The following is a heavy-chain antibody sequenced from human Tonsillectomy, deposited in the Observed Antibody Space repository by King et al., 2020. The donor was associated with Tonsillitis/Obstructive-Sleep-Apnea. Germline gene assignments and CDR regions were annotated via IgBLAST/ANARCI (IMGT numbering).Heavy chain of an antibody. CDR2: INPSGGST. CDR3: ARSGSPSNYYYYYMDV. CDR1: GYTFTTYY. D-gene: IGHD6-6*01. J-gene: IGHJ6*03. V-gene: IGHV1-46*01. Sequence: QLVQSGAEVKKPGASVKVSCKASGYTFTTYYMHWVRQAPGQGLEWMGIINPSGGSTSYPQKFQGRVTMTRDTSTSTVYMELSSLRSEDTAVYYCARSGSPSNYYYYYMDVWGKGTTVTVSS.